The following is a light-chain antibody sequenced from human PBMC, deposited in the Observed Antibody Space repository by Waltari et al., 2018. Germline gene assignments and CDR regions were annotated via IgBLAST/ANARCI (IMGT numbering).Light chain of an antibody. V-gene: IGKV3-11*01. CDR1: QSISRY. CDR3: QQRDNWPRT. J-gene: IGKJ1*01. CDR2: DSS. Sequence: IVLTQSPATLSLSPGERAALSCRASQSISRYLAWYQQKPGQAPRLLIYDSSNRATCIPARFSCRGSATDFTLSITTLEPEDFAVYYCQQRDNWPRTFGQGTRVEV.